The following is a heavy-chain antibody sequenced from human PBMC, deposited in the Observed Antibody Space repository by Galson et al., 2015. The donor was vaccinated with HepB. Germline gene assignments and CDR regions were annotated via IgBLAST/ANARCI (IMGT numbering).Heavy chain of an antibody. V-gene: IGHV1-46*03. CDR1: GYTFTSYY. D-gene: IGHD2-15*01. Sequence: SVKVSCKASGYTFTSYYMHWVRQAPGQGLEWMGIINPSGGSTSYAQKFQGRVTMTRDTSTSTVYMELSSLRSEDTAVYYCARGGRIVAATHNLAYWGQGTLVTVSS. CDR2: INPSGGST. J-gene: IGHJ4*02. CDR3: ARGGRIVAATHNLAY.